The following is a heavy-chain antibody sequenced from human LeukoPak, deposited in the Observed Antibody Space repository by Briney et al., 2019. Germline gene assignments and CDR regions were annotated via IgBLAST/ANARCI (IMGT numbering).Heavy chain of an antibody. J-gene: IGHJ4*02. CDR1: GGSISSGGYS. Sequence: SQTLSLTCAVSGGSISSGGYSWSWIRQPPGKGLEWIGYIYHSGSTYYNPSLKSRVTISVDRSKNQFSLKLSSVTAADTAVYYCATRRVNKGSFDYWGQGTLVTVSS. CDR3: ATRRVNKGSFDY. D-gene: IGHD3-10*01. V-gene: IGHV4-30-2*01. CDR2: IYHSGST.